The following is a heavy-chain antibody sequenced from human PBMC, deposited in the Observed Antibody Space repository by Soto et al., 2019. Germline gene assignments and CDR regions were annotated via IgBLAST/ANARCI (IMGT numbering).Heavy chain of an antibody. CDR2: MNPNSGNT. Sequence: ASVKVSCKASGYTFTSYDINWVRQATGQGLEWMGWMNPNSGNTSYAQNFQGRITMTRNTSTSTVYMELNSLKSEDTAVYYCARVARVVTRRYNFDYWGQGTLVTVSS. V-gene: IGHV1-8*01. CDR3: ARVARVVTRRYNFDY. CDR1: GYTFTSYD. J-gene: IGHJ4*02. D-gene: IGHD2-21*02.